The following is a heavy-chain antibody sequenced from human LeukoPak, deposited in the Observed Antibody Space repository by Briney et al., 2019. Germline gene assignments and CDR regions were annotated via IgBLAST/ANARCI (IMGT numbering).Heavy chain of an antibody. D-gene: IGHD3-22*01. J-gene: IGHJ4*02. Sequence: QPGGSLRLSCAASGFTFDDYAMHWVRQAPGKGLEWVSLISGDGGSTYYADSVKGRFTISRDNSKNSLYLQMNSLRTEDTALYYCAKDGYYYDSSGYYYPDYWGQGTLVTVPS. CDR3: AKDGYYYDSSGYYYPDY. V-gene: IGHV3-43*02. CDR1: GFTFDDYA. CDR2: ISGDGGST.